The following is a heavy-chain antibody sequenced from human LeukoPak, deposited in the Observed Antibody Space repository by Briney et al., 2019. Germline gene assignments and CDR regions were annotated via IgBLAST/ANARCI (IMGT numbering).Heavy chain of an antibody. D-gene: IGHD2-2*01. CDR2: IKSKTDGGTT. CDR1: GFTFSNAW. V-gene: IGHV3-15*01. Sequence: GGSLRLSCAASGFTFSNAWMSWVRQAPGKGLEWVGRIKSKTDGGTTDYAAPVKGRFTISRDDSKNTLYLQMNSLKTEDTAVYYCTTDYHCSSTSCYLYWRQRTLVTVSS. J-gene: IGHJ4*02. CDR3: TTDYHCSSTSCYLY.